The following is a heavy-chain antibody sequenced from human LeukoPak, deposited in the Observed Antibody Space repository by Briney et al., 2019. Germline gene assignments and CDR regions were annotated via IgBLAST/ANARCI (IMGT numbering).Heavy chain of an antibody. V-gene: IGHV1-18*01. CDR3: VRNIWFGEFTASNCFDP. Sequence: ASVKVSCKASGYTFTSYGISWVRQAPGQGLECMGWISAYNGNTNYAQKLQGRVTMTTDTSTSTAYMELRSLRSDDTAVYYCVRNIWFGEFTASNCFDPWGQGTLVTVSS. J-gene: IGHJ5*02. CDR2: ISAYNGNT. D-gene: IGHD3-10*01. CDR1: GYTFTSYG.